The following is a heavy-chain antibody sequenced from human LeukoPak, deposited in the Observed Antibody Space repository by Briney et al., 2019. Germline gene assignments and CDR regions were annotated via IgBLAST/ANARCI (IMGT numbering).Heavy chain of an antibody. CDR3: ARGHIAVAGHHGAGPSDS. D-gene: IGHD6-19*01. Sequence: GGSLRLSCAASGFTVSSSYMSWVRQAPGKGLEWVSMLYSGGTTYYADSLKGRFTISGDNSKNSLYLQMNSLRAEDTAVYYCARGHIAVAGHHGAGPSDSWGQGTLVTVSS. CDR1: GFTVSSSY. J-gene: IGHJ4*02. V-gene: IGHV3-53*01. CDR2: LYSGGTT.